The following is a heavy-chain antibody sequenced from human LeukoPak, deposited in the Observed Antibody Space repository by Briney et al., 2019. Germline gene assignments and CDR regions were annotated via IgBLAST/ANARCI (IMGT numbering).Heavy chain of an antibody. CDR3: ATRITMIVVVISDDAEYFQH. J-gene: IGHJ1*01. Sequence: GGSLRLSCAASGLTFSSYAMSWVRQAPGKGLEWVSAISGSGGRTYYAAAVKGWFTISRDNSKNTLYLQMNSLRAEDTAVYYCATRITMIVVVISDDAEYFQHWGQGTLVTVSS. V-gene: IGHV3-23*01. D-gene: IGHD3-22*01. CDR2: ISGSGGRT. CDR1: GLTFSSYA.